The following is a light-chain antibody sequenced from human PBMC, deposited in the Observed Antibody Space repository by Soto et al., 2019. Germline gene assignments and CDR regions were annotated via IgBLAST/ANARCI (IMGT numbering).Light chain of an antibody. J-gene: IGKJ5*01. Sequence: EIVMTQSPATLSVSPGETASLSCRAIQSAGNFLAWYQQKPGQAHRLLIYDASYRATDIPPRFSGSGSGTDFTLTIRSLEPEDFAVYYCQQRRSWPSTITFGQGTRLEI. V-gene: IGKV3-11*01. CDR1: QSAGNF. CDR3: QQRRSWPSTIT. CDR2: DAS.